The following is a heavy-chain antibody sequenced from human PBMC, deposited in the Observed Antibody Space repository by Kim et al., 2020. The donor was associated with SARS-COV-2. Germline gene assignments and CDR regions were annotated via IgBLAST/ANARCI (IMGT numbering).Heavy chain of an antibody. J-gene: IGHJ6*03. CDR2: FDPEDGET. CDR3: ATHKGPYSSSYMDV. CDR1: GYTLTELS. V-gene: IGHV1-24*01. Sequence: ASVKVSCKVSGYTLTELSMHWVRQAPGKGLEWMGGFDPEDGETIYAQKFQGRVTMTEDTSTDTAYMELSSLRAEDTAVYYCATHKGPYSSSYMDVWGKGTTVTVSS. D-gene: IGHD6-6*01.